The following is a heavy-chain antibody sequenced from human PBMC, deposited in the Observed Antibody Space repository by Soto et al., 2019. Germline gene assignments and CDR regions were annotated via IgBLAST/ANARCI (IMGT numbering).Heavy chain of an antibody. J-gene: IGHJ5*02. V-gene: IGHV3-11*06. CDR3: ASLGDLNTWFDP. CDR2: ISSSSTYT. Sequence: GGSLRLSCAASGFDFRNYYMAWIRQAPGKGLEWISYISSSSTYTNYADSVKGRFTISRDNAMNSLYLKMDSLRADDTSIYYCASLGDLNTWFDPWGQGTRVTIS. CDR1: GFDFRNYY. D-gene: IGHD4-17*01.